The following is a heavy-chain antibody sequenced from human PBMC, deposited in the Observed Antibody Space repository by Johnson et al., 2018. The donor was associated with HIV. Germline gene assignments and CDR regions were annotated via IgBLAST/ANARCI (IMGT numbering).Heavy chain of an antibody. CDR2: IQQEGSVK. CDR1: GFTFSDYW. V-gene: IGHV3-7*01. D-gene: IGHD2-15*01. Sequence: VQLVESGGGVVQPGGSLRLSCAGSGFTFSDYWMSWVRRAPGKGLEWVANIQQEGSVKYYVDSVKGRFTISRDNSKNTLYLQMNSLRAEDTAVYYCAKDGGSPTRVWDGAFDIWGQGTMVTVSS. J-gene: IGHJ3*02. CDR3: AKDGGSPTRVWDGAFDI.